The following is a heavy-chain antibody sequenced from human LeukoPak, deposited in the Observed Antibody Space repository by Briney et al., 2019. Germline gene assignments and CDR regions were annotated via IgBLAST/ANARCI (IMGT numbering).Heavy chain of an antibody. CDR2: IYYSGST. CDR1: GGSISSHY. CDR3: ARDGVGYDFWSGYYYYMDV. J-gene: IGHJ6*03. D-gene: IGHD3-3*01. V-gene: IGHV4-59*11. Sequence: PSETLSLTCTVSGGSISSHYWSWIRQPPGKGLEWIGYIYYSGSTNYNPSLKSRVTISVDTSKNQFSLKLSSVTAADTAVYYCARDGVGYDFWSGYYYYMDVWGKGTRSPSP.